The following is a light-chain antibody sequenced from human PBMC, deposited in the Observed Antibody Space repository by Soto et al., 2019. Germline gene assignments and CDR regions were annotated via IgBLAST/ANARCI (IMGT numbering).Light chain of an antibody. Sequence: QLVLTQPPSVSGAPGQTITMSCTGSGSNVGASYDVHWYQVLPGAGPRLLIYGNNNRPSGVPDRFSGSKSGTSASLAITGLQAEDEADYYCQSYDTSLRGSTWVFGGGTKLTVL. CDR2: GNN. CDR1: GSNVGASYD. CDR3: QSYDTSLRGSTWV. V-gene: IGLV1-40*01. J-gene: IGLJ3*02.